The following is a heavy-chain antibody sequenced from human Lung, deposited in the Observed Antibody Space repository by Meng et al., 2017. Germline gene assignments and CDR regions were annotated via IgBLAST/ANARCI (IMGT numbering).Heavy chain of an antibody. CDR3: ARGDQPWPHRFDP. D-gene: IGHD6-19*01. CDR2: ITAGNGNT. V-gene: IGHV1-3*01. J-gene: IGHJ5*02. Sequence: QVQLVQSGAEVKTPGASVRLSCMASGDTFTNYAIHWVRQAPGQRLEWMGWITAGNGNTKYSQKFQGRVTIIRDTSASTVYMELSSLRSEDTAVYYCARGDQPWPHRFDPWGQGTLVTVSS. CDR1: GDTFTNYA.